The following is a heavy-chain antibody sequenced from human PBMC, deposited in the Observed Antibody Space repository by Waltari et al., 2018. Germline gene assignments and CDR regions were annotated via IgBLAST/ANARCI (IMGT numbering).Heavy chain of an antibody. CDR2: INAGNGNT. Sequence: QVQLVQSGAEVKKPGASVKVSCKASGYTFTSYAMHWVRQAPGQRLEWMGWINAGNGNTKYSQKFQGRVTITRDTSASTAYMELSSLRSEDTAVYYCARNSRYCSSTSCPTYYFDYWGQGTLVTVSS. D-gene: IGHD2-2*01. CDR3: ARNSRYCSSTSCPTYYFDY. J-gene: IGHJ4*02. V-gene: IGHV1-3*01. CDR1: GYTFTSYA.